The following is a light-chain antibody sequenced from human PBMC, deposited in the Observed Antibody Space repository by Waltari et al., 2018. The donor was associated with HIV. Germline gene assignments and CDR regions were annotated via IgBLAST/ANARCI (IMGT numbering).Light chain of an antibody. CDR2: GAS. Sequence: DIQMTQSPSSLSASVGDRVRITCRASQGLGNSLAWYQQKLGNAPKFLLYGASRLGRGVPSSFSGSGSGTDFTLTSDNLQPEDFATYYWQQYLNGTLTFGGGTKVEI. CDR3: QQYLNGTLT. V-gene: IGKV1-NL1*01. CDR1: QGLGNS. J-gene: IGKJ4*01.